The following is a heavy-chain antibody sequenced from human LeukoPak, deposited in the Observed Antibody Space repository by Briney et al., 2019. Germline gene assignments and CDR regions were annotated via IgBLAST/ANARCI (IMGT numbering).Heavy chain of an antibody. CDR2: ISSGGSIM. V-gene: IGHV3-11*04. CDR1: GFTFSDYY. CDR3: ARGGRGGDYAFDI. D-gene: IGHD2-21*01. J-gene: IGHJ3*02. Sequence: GGSLTLSCAASGFTFSDYYMRWNRPAPGKGLEWISYISSGGSIMYYADSVKGRFTMSRDNAKNSLYLQMNSLRAEDTAVYYCARGGRGGDYAFDIWGQGTMVTVSS.